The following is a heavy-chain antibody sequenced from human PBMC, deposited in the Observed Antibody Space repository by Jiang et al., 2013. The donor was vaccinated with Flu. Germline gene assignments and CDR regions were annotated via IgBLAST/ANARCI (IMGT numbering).Heavy chain of an antibody. D-gene: IGHD1-26*01. Sequence: VQLVESGGGLVQPGGSLRLSCAASGFTFSNYDMHWVRQATGKGLEWVSAIGTAGDTYYPGSVKGRFTISRENAKNSLYLQMNSLRAGDTAVYYCARSEGLLGAFDIWGQGTMVTVSS. CDR3: ARSEGLLGAFDI. CDR2: IGTAGDT. V-gene: IGHV3-13*01. CDR1: GFTFSNYD. J-gene: IGHJ3*02.